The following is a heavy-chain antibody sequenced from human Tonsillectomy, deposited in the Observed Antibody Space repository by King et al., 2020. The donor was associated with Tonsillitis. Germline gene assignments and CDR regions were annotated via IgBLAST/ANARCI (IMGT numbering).Heavy chain of an antibody. J-gene: IGHJ3*02. CDR3: SGLFRWNSGAYDI. CDR1: GGSIRSSSHY. V-gene: IGHV4-39*07. Sequence: QLQESGPGLVKPSETLPLTCTVSGGSIRSSSHYWGWIRQPPGKGLEWVGIIYYAGSTYYNPSLKSRVTMSVDTSKNQFSLNLNSLTAADTAVYYCSGLFRWNSGAYDIWGQGTMVTVSS. D-gene: IGHD1/OR15-1a*01. CDR2: IYYAGST.